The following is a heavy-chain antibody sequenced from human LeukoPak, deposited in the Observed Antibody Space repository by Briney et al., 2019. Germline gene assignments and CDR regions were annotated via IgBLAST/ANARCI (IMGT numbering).Heavy chain of an antibody. V-gene: IGHV3-48*04. J-gene: IGHJ4*02. CDR3: ARDGGATMVRGVATYDS. CDR1: GFTFSRYS. Sequence: GGSLRLSCAASGFTFSRYSMNWVRQAPGKGLEWVSYISRSSSTIHYADSVKGRFTISRDNAKSSLFLQMNSLRAEDTVVYYCARDGGATMVRGVATYDSWGQGTLVTVSS. CDR2: ISRSSSTI. D-gene: IGHD3-10*01.